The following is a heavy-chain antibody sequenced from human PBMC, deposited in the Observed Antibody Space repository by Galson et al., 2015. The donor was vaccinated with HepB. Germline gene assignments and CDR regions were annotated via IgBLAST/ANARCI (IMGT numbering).Heavy chain of an antibody. D-gene: IGHD3-22*01. CDR3: AKDHRMGYYYDSSGYYRDYYYYYGMDV. CDR1: GFTFSGSA. J-gene: IGHJ6*02. CDR2: IRSKANSYAT. Sequence: SLRLSCAASGFTFSGSAMHWVRQASGKGLEWVGRIRSKANSYATAYAASVKGRFTISRDDSKNTAYLQMNSLKTEDTAVYYCAKDHRMGYYYDSSGYYRDYYYYYGMDVWGQGTTVTVSS. V-gene: IGHV3-73*01.